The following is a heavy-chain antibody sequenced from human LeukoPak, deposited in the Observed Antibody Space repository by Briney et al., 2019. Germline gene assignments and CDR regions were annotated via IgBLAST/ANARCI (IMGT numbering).Heavy chain of an antibody. Sequence: SQTLSLTCTVSGGSISSGDYYWSWIRQPPGKGLEWIGYIYYSGSTYYNPSLKSRVTISVDTSKNQFSLKLSSVTAADTAVYYCAREGLIAGKNWFGPWGQGTLVTVSS. CDR1: GGSISSGDYY. CDR3: AREGLIAGKNWFGP. V-gene: IGHV4-30-4*01. D-gene: IGHD6-13*01. J-gene: IGHJ5*02. CDR2: IYYSGST.